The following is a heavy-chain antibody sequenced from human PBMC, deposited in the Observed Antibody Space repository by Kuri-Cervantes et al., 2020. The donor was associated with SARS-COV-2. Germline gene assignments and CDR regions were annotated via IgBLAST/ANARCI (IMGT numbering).Heavy chain of an antibody. Sequence: ASVKVSCKASGYTFTGYYMHWVRQAPGQGLEWMGWINPNSGGTNYAQKFQGWVTMTRDTSISTVHMELSRLRSDDTAVYYCARGMVRGIIQYYYYPMDVWGQGTTVTVSS. V-gene: IGHV1-2*04. D-gene: IGHD3-10*01. CDR3: ARGMVRGIIQYYYYPMDV. CDR1: GYTFTGYY. J-gene: IGHJ6*02. CDR2: INPNSGGT.